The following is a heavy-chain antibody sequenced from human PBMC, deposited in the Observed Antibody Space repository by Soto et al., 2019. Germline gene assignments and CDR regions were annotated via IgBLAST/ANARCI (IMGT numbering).Heavy chain of an antibody. Sequence: QVQLVESGGGVVQAGKSLRLSCAVSGFTFSSYGMHWVRQAPGKGLEWVAVISYDGSNKYYADSVKGRITISRDNSKNTLYVQMNSLRAEDTAVYYCASAEGESSGYSFGYWGQGTLVTVSS. J-gene: IGHJ4*02. CDR2: ISYDGSNK. V-gene: IGHV3-30*03. D-gene: IGHD3-22*01. CDR1: GFTFSSYG. CDR3: ASAEGESSGYSFGY.